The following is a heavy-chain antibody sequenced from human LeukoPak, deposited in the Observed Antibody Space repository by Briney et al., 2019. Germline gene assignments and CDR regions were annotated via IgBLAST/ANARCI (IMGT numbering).Heavy chain of an antibody. V-gene: IGHV4-4*09. CDR3: ASGPWVLDF. CDR2: IDDSGTT. Sequence: PSETLSLTCTVSSGSINTYDWAWIRQSPGKGLEWIGYIDDSGTTYYNPSLKSRVTISVDTAKEEISLKVNAVTAADTAVYYCASGPWVLDFWGQGTLVTVSS. CDR1: SGSINTYD. J-gene: IGHJ4*02. D-gene: IGHD1-26*01.